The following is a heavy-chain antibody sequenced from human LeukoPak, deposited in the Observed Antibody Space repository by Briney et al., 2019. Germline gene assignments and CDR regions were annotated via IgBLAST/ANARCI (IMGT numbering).Heavy chain of an antibody. J-gene: IGHJ4*02. Sequence: GGSLRLSCAASGFTFSCYEMNWVRQAPGKGLEWVSYISSSGSTIYYADSVKGRFTISRDNAKNSLYLQMNSLRAEDTAVYYCARDISSSWTYDFDYWGQGTLVTVSS. CDR3: ARDISSSWTYDFDY. CDR1: GFTFSCYE. CDR2: ISSSGSTI. V-gene: IGHV3-48*03. D-gene: IGHD6-13*01.